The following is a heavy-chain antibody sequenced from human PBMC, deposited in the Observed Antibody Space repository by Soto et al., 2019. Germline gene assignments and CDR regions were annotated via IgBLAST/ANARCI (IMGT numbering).Heavy chain of an antibody. CDR1: GGSISSYY. CDR3: ARDPKTALYSNWFDP. CDR2: IYTGGST. Sequence: QVQLQESGPGLVKPSETLSLTCTVSGGSISSYYWSWIRQPAGKGLEWIGRIYTGGSTNYNPSLKSRVTMSVDTSKNQFSLKLTSVAAADTAVYYCARDPKTALYSNWFDPWGQGTLVTVSS. D-gene: IGHD4-4*01. V-gene: IGHV4-4*07. J-gene: IGHJ5*02.